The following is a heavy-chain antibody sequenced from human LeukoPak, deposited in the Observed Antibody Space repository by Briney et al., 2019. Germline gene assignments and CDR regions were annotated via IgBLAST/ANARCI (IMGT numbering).Heavy chain of an antibody. V-gene: IGHV4-39*01. CDR3: AKSGGYGLIDY. J-gene: IGHJ4*02. CDR2: IYDSGST. CDR1: GASISGSGYY. Sequence: PSETLSLTCTVSGASISGSGYYWGWIRQPPGKGLEWIGNIYDSGSTYYNASLQSRVTISIDTSKNQFSLRLSSVTAADTAMYYCAKSGGYGLIDYWGQGTLVTVSS. D-gene: IGHD1-26*01.